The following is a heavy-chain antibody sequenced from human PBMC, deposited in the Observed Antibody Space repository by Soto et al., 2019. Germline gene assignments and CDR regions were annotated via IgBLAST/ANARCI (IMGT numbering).Heavy chain of an antibody. CDR2: IIPIFGTA. Sequence: GASVKVSCKASGGTFSSYAISWVRQAPGQGLEWMGGIIPIFGTANYAQKFQGRVTITADESTSTAYMELSSLRSEDTAVYYCARGGARTEDIVVVVTSGYYYYGMDVWGQGTTVTVSS. CDR3: ARGGARTEDIVVVVTSGYYYYGMDV. V-gene: IGHV1-69*13. CDR1: GGTFSSYA. J-gene: IGHJ6*02. D-gene: IGHD2-15*01.